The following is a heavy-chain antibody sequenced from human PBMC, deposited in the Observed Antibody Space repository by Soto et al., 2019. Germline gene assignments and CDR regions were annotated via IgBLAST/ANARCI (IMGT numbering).Heavy chain of an antibody. Sequence: EASVKVSCKASGYTFSSFDINWVRQAPGQGLEWMGRMNPNSGNTGYTQKFQGRVSMTRNFSISTAYMELSSLKSEDTAVYYCTRALRGDYGWIDLWGQGTMVTVSS. V-gene: IGHV1-8*02. CDR1: GYTFSSFD. CDR3: TRALRGDYGWIDL. CDR2: MNPNSGNT. D-gene: IGHD2-21*02. J-gene: IGHJ3*01.